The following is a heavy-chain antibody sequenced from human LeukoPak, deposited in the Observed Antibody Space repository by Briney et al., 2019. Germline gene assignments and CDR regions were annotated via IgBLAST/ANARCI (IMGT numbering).Heavy chain of an antibody. CDR2: IYYSGST. J-gene: IGHJ2*01. Sequence: SETLSLTCTVSGGSISSSSYYWGWIRQPPGKGLEWIGSIYYSGSTYYNPSLKSRVTISVDTSKNQFSLKLSSVTAADTAVYYCARDRSGWPNWYFDLWGRGTLVTVSS. CDR1: GGSISSSSYY. V-gene: IGHV4-39*02. CDR3: ARDRSGWPNWYFDL. D-gene: IGHD6-19*01.